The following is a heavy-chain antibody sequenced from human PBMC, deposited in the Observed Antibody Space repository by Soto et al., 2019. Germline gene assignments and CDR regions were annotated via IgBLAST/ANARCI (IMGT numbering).Heavy chain of an antibody. CDR2: IYHSGST. Sequence: SETLSLTCAVSGYSISSGYYWGWIRQPPGKGLEWIGSIYHSGSTYYNPSLKSRVTISVDTSKNQFSLKLSSVTAADTAVYYCARDPPYNWNYVDYWGQGTLVTVSS. CDR1: GYSISSGYY. D-gene: IGHD1-20*01. V-gene: IGHV4-38-2*02. CDR3: ARDPPYNWNYVDY. J-gene: IGHJ4*02.